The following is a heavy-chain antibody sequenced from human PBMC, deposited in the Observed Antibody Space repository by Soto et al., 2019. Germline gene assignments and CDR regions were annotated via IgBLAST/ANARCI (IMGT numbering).Heavy chain of an antibody. Sequence: SLTCAVYGGSFSGNYWSWIRQPPGKGLEWIGEINHSGSTNYNPSLKSRVTISVDTSKNQFSLKLSSVTAADTAVYYCARVRIQLSPGFDYWGQGTLVTVSS. CDR1: GGSFSGNY. V-gene: IGHV4-34*01. CDR3: ARVRIQLSPGFDY. D-gene: IGHD5-18*01. CDR2: INHSGST. J-gene: IGHJ4*02.